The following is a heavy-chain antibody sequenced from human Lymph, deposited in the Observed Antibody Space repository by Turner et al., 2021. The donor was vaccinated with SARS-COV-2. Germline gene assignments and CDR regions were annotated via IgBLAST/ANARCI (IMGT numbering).Heavy chain of an antibody. CDR2: ISWNSGSI. Sequence: EVQLVESGGGLVQPGRSLRLSCAASGFTFDEYAMHWVRQAPGQGLEWVSDISWNSGSIGYADSVKGRFTISRDNAKNSLYLQMNSLRAEDTALYYCAKGRRFGMDVWGKGTTVTVSS. J-gene: IGHJ6*04. CDR3: AKGRRFGMDV. V-gene: IGHV3-9*01. CDR1: GFTFDEYA.